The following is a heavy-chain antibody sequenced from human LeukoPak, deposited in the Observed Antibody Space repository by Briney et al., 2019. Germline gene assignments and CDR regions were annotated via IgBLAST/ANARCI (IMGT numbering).Heavy chain of an antibody. J-gene: IGHJ4*02. CDR3: AKETWEALDY. Sequence: GGSLRLSCAASGFTFSSYGMHWVRQAPGKGLEWVAVILYDGSNKYYTDSVKGRFTISRDNSKNTLYLQMNSLRAEDTAVYYCAKETWEALDYWGQGTLVTVSS. D-gene: IGHD1-26*01. CDR2: ILYDGSNK. V-gene: IGHV3-30*18. CDR1: GFTFSSYG.